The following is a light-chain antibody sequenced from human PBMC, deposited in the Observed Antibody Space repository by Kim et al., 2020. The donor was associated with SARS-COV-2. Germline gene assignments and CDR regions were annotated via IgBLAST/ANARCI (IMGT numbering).Light chain of an antibody. CDR2: AAS. V-gene: IGKV1-9*01. J-gene: IGKJ4*01. Sequence: IQMTQSPSSLSASIGERVTITCQASQDISSYLTWYQQKPGKAPKLLIYAASDWQRGVPSRFSGSGSGTDFTLTISSLQPEDVATYYCQQHTSYPHTFGGGTKVEIK. CDR1: QDISSY. CDR3: QQHTSYPHT.